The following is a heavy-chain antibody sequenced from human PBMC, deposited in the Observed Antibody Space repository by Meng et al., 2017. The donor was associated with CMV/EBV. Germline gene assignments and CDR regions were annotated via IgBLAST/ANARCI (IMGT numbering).Heavy chain of an antibody. D-gene: IGHD1-14*01. CDR2: IKPNSGGT. J-gene: IGHJ4*02. CDR3: ARSESSLRMPAIWY. V-gene: IGHV1-2*02. CDR1: GYTFTGYY. Sequence: ASVKVSCKASGYTFTGYYMHWVRQAPGQGLEWMGWIKPNSGGTNYAQKFQGRVNMTRDTSISTAYMELSRLRSDDTAVYYCARSESSLRMPAIWYWGQGTLVTVSS.